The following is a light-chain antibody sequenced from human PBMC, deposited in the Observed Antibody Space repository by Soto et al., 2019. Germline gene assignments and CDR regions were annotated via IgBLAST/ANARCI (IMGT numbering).Light chain of an antibody. CDR2: EVS. J-gene: IGLJ1*01. V-gene: IGLV2-14*01. CDR3: RSDTSSVAHV. CDR1: SSDIGGYNS. Sequence: QSALTQPASVSGSPGQSITISCTGTSSDIGGYNSVSWYQQHPGKAPKLMIYEVSNRPSGIAHRFSGSKSGNTASLTISGLQAEDEADYCCRSDTSSVAHVFGTGTKVTVL.